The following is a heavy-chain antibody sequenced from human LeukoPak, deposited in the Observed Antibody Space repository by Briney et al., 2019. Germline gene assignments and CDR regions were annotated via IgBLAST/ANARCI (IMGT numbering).Heavy chain of an antibody. D-gene: IGHD6-13*01. CDR1: GFTFSTYA. V-gene: IGHV3-23*01. Sequence: GGSLRLSCAASGFTFSTYAMSWVRQAPGRGLEWVSATSGGGGSTYYADSVKGRFTMSRDNSKNTVYLQMNSLRAEDTAVYFCAKGKASSWLDWFGPWGQGTLVTVSS. CDR3: AKGKASSWLDWFGP. CDR2: TSGGGGST. J-gene: IGHJ5*02.